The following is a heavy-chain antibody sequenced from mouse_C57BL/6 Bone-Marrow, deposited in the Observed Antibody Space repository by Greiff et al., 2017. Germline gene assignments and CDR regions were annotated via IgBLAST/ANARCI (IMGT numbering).Heavy chain of an antibody. Sequence: EVKVEESGGGLVQPGGSMKLSCVVSGFTFSNYWMNWVRQSPEKGLEWVAQIRLKSDNYATHYAESVKGRFTISRDDSKSSVYLQMNNLRAEDTGIYYCTEDYGSLFDYWGQGTTLTVSS. J-gene: IGHJ2*01. CDR1: GFTFSNYW. D-gene: IGHD1-1*01. CDR2: IRLKSDNYAT. V-gene: IGHV6-3*01. CDR3: TEDYGSLFDY.